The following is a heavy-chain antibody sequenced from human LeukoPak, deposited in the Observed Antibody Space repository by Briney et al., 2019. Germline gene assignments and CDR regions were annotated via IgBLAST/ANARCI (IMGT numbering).Heavy chain of an antibody. CDR2: ISTNGGST. J-gene: IGHJ4*02. V-gene: IGHV3-64*02. Sequence: GGSLRLSCAASGFTFSNYAMHWVRQAPGKGLEYVSGISTNGGSTYYADSVKGRFTISRDNSKNTLFLQMGSLRAEDMAVYYCAKPALGEGSYYFDYWGQGTLVTVSS. CDR1: GFTFSNYA. CDR3: AKPALGEGSYYFDY. D-gene: IGHD1-26*01.